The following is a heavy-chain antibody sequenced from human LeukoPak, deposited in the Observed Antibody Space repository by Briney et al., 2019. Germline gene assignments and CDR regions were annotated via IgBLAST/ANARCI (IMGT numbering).Heavy chain of an antibody. CDR2: TIPIFGTA. V-gene: IGHV1-69*05. CDR1: GGTFSSYA. D-gene: IGHD3-22*01. Sequence: PVASVKVSCKASGGTFSSYAISWVRQAPGQGLEWMGGTIPIFGTANYAQKFQGRVTITTDESTSTAYMELSSLRSEDTAVYYCARGYYYDSSGYFLGTFDYWGQGTLVTVSP. CDR3: ARGYYYDSSGYFLGTFDY. J-gene: IGHJ4*02.